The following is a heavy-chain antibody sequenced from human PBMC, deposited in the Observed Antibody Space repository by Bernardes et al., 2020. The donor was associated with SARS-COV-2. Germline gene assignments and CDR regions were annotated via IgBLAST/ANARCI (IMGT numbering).Heavy chain of an antibody. CDR3: AQGVLKVMPRTRPLGFYF. Sequence: SGPTLVKPTQTLTLTCAFSGFSLNTHGMGVGWIRQPPGKPLEWLALVYWNDDKTYSPSLKNRLTITKDTSENQVVLTMTNMDPVDTATYYCAQGVLKVMPRTRPLGFYFWRQGTMVTVSS. D-gene: IGHD2-8*01. V-gene: IGHV2-5*01. CDR2: VYWNDDK. J-gene: IGHJ3*01. CDR1: GFSLNTHGMG.